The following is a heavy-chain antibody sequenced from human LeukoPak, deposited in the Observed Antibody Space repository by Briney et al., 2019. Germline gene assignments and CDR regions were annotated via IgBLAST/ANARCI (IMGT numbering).Heavy chain of an antibody. J-gene: IGHJ6*02. Sequence: SETLSLTCTVSGGSIRSYYWSWIRQPPGKGLEWIGYIYYSGSTNYNPSLKSRVTISVDTSKNQFSLKLSSVTAADTAVYYCARHGPYSSSWYYGMDVWGQGTTVTVSS. D-gene: IGHD6-13*01. CDR3: ARHGPYSSSWYYGMDV. V-gene: IGHV4-59*08. CDR2: IYYSGST. CDR1: GGSIRSYY.